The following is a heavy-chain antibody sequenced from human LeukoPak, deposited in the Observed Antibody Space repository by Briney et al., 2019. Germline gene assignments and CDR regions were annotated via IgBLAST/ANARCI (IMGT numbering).Heavy chain of an antibody. V-gene: IGHV3-53*01. Sequence: PGGSLRLSCAASGFTVSSNYMSWVRQAPGKGREWVSFIYSGGSTNYAASVQGRFTISRDNYKNTLYLQMNSLRAEDTAVYYCARGLEDIVLMVYGAAFDIWGQGTMVTVSS. D-gene: IGHD2-8*01. CDR1: GFTVSSNY. CDR3: ARGLEDIVLMVYGAAFDI. J-gene: IGHJ3*02. CDR2: IYSGGST.